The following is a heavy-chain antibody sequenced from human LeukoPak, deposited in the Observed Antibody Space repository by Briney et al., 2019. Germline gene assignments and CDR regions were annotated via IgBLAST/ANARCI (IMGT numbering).Heavy chain of an antibody. CDR2: IEQDGREE. V-gene: IGHV3-7*01. D-gene: IGHD3-10*01. J-gene: IGHJ4*02. Sequence: GGSLRLSCTASGFTFRNYWMTWVRQAPGKGLEWVASIEQDGREEFYVDSVKGRFTISRDNAKSSLYLQMDSLRAEDTAVYYCARHYYGSGSGKAPDFWGQGTPVTVSS. CDR3: ARHYYGSGSGKAPDF. CDR1: GFTFRNYW.